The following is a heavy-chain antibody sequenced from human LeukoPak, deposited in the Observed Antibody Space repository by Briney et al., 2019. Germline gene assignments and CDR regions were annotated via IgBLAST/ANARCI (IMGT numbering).Heavy chain of an antibody. D-gene: IGHD3-10*01. J-gene: IGHJ4*02. V-gene: IGHV3-30*18. CDR2: ISYDGRNK. Sequence: PGGSLRLSCAASGFTFNTYGMHWVRQAPGKGLEWVAVISYDGRNKNYPDSVKGRFTFFKDNSKNTLYLQMNSLRAEDTAVYYCAKDGDYYGSGTKGYYFDYWGQGILVTVSS. CDR1: GFTFNTYG. CDR3: AKDGDYYGSGTKGYYFDY.